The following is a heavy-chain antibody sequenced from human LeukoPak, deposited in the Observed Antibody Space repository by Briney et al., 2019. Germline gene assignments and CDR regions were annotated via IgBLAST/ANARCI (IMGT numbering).Heavy chain of an antibody. CDR2: ISGSGAGT. V-gene: IGHV3-23*01. D-gene: IGHD2-2*01. Sequence: PGGSLRLSCAASGFTFSRNAMSWVRQAAGKGLEWASAISGSGAGTYYADSVKGRFTISRDNSKNTLYLQMNSLRAEDTAVYYCASHTTISGDQLPFWEFDYWGQGTLVTVSS. J-gene: IGHJ4*02. CDR3: ASHTTISGDQLPFWEFDY. CDR1: GFTFSRNA.